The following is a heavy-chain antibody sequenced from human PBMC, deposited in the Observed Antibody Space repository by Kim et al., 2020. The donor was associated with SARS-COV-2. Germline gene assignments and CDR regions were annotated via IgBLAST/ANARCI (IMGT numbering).Heavy chain of an antibody. CDR2: IYYSGST. CDR3: ARGSSLTIFGVVGWSDP. J-gene: IGHJ5*02. Sequence: SETLSLTCTVSGGSISSYYWSWIRQPPGKGLEWIGYIYYSGSTNYNPSLKSRVTISVDTSKNQFSLKLSSVTAADTAVYYCARGSSLTIFGVVGWSDPWGQGTLVTVSS. D-gene: IGHD3-3*01. V-gene: IGHV4-59*01. CDR1: GGSISSYY.